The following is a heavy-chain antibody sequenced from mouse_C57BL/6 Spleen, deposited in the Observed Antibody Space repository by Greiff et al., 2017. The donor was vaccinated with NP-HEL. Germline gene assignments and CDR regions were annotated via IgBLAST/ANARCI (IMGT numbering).Heavy chain of an antibody. Sequence: EVNVVESGGGLVKPGGSLKLSCAASGFTFSDYGMHWVRQAPEKGLEWVAYISRGSSTIYYADTVKGRFTISRDNAKNTLFLQLTSLRSEDTAMYYCAGRRAAQACMDNGGKGTSVTVSS. CDR3: AGRRAAQACMDN. V-gene: IGHV5-17*01. CDR2: ISRGSSTI. J-gene: IGHJ4*01. CDR1: GFTFSDYG. D-gene: IGHD3-2*02.